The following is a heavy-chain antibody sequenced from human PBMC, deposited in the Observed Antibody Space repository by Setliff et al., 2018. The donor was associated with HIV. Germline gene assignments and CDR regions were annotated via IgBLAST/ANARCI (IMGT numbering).Heavy chain of an antibody. Sequence: GSLRLSCVASGLPFYNYWMTWLRRAPGRGLEWVANIKQDGSDMHYIASVKGRVTIFRDNAKNSVFLQMNSLRAEDTGVYYCATQTGFYNSHWYDYWGQGTMVTVSS. J-gene: IGHJ4*02. CDR1: GLPFYNYW. V-gene: IGHV3-7*01. D-gene: IGHD6-13*01. CDR3: ATQTGFYNSHWYDY. CDR2: IKQDGSDM.